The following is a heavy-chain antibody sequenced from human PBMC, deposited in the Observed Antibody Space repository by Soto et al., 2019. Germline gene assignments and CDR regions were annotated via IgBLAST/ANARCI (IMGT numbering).Heavy chain of an antibody. J-gene: IGHJ3*02. CDR2: IYYSGST. V-gene: IGHV4-39*01. CDR1: GGSISSSSYY. D-gene: IGHD3-10*01. Sequence: SETLSLTCTVSGGSISSSSYYWGWIRQPPGKGLEWIGSIYYSGSTYYNPSLKSRVTISVDTSKNQFSLKLSSVTAADTAVYYCERPMVRGVITSNNAFDIWGQGTMVTVSS. CDR3: ERPMVRGVITSNNAFDI.